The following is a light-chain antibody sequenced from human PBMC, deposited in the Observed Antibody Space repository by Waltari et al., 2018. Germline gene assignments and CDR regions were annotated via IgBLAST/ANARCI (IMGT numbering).Light chain of an antibody. V-gene: IGLV2-14*03. CDR2: DVS. J-gene: IGLJ2*01. Sequence: QSALTQPASVSGSPGQSITFSCTGASTDIDYYAYVCCYQQHPGKAPNLIIFDVSNRPSGVSYRFSGSRSGSTASLTISGLQAEDEADYYCTVKRGSNTVVFGGGTKLSVL. CDR1: STDIDYYAY. CDR3: TVKRGSNTVV.